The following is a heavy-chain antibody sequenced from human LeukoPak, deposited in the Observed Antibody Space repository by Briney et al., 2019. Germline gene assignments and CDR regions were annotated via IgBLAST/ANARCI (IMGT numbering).Heavy chain of an antibody. Sequence: ASVKVSCKASGYTFTSYDINWVRQATGQGLEWMGWMNPNSGNTGYAQKFQGRVTMTRNTSISTAYMELSSLRSEDTAVYYCARSGESRKVSAVTTPYYYYGMDVWGQGTTVTVSS. J-gene: IGHJ6*02. V-gene: IGHV1-8*01. CDR3: ARSGESRKVSAVTTPYYYYGMDV. CDR1: GYTFTSYD. D-gene: IGHD4-17*01. CDR2: MNPNSGNT.